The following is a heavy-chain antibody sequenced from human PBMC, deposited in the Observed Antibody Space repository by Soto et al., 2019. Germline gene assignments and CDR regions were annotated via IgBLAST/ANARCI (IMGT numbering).Heavy chain of an antibody. D-gene: IGHD3-9*01. V-gene: IGHV4-34*01. Sequence: SETLSLTCAVYGGSFSGYYWSWIRQPPGKGLEWIGEINHSGSTNYNPSLKSRVTISVDTSKNQFSLKLSSVTAADTAVYYCAALYTGYYGLDYWGQGTLVTVSS. CDR2: INHSGST. CDR1: GGSFSGYY. J-gene: IGHJ4*02. CDR3: AALYTGYYGLDY.